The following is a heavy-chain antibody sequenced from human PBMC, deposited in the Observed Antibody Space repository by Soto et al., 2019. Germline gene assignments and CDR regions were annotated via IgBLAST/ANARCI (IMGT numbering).Heavy chain of an antibody. CDR1: GFTFSSYS. CDR3: ARAETYYDFWSGYSQELHYYYCYMDV. Sequence: EVQLVESGGGLVKPVGSLRLSCAASGFTFSSYSMNWVRQAPGKGLEWVSSISSSSSYIYYADSVKGRFTISRDNAKNSLYLQMNSLRAEDTAVYYCARAETYYDFWSGYSQELHYYYCYMDVWGKGTTVTVSS. D-gene: IGHD3-3*01. CDR2: ISSSSSYI. J-gene: IGHJ6*03. V-gene: IGHV3-21*01.